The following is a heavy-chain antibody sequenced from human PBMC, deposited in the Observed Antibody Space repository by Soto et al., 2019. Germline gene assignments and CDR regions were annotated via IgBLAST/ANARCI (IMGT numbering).Heavy chain of an antibody. CDR2: IIPIFGTA. CDR1: GGTFSSYA. J-gene: IGHJ4*02. D-gene: IGHD3-16*02. CDR3: ATVWGSYRTFHY. V-gene: IGHV1-69*01. Sequence: QVQLVQSGAEVQKPGSSVKVSCKASGGTFSSYAISWVRQAPGQGLEWMGGIIPIFGTANYAQKFQGRVTSTADESTSTAYMELSSLRSQDTAVYYCATVWGSYRTFHYWGQGTLVTVSS.